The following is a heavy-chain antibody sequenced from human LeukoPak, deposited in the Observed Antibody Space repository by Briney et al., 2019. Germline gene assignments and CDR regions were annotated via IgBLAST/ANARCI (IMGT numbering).Heavy chain of an antibody. CDR3: ARVGNLDAFDI. CDR2: INHSGST. Sequence: SETLSLTCAVYGGSFSGYYWSWIRQPPGKGLEWIGEINHSGSTNYNPSLKSRVTISVDTSKNQLSLKLSSVTAADTAVYYCARVGNLDAFDIWGQGTMVTVSS. CDR1: GGSFSGYY. D-gene: IGHD4-23*01. J-gene: IGHJ3*02. V-gene: IGHV4-34*01.